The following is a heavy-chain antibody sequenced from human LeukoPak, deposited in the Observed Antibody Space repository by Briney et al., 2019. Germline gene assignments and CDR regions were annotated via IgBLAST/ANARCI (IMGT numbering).Heavy chain of an antibody. CDR3: ARVIAVAGTGVEDY. J-gene: IGHJ4*02. V-gene: IGHV7-4-1*02. CDR2: INTNTGNP. Sequence: ASVKVSCKASGYTFTGYYMHWVRQAPGQGLEWMGWINTNTGNPTYAQGFTGRFVFSLDTSVSTAYLQISSLKAEDTAVYYCARVIAVAGTGVEDYWGQGTLVTVSS. CDR1: GYTFTGYY. D-gene: IGHD6-19*01.